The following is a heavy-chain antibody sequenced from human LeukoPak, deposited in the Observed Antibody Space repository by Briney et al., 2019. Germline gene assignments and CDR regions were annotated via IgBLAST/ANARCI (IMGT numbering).Heavy chain of an antibody. CDR2: IKPDGSDK. V-gene: IGHV3-7*01. CDR1: GFSFRSHW. Sequence: GGSLRLSCVGSGFSFRSHWVNWVRQSPGKGLEWVANIKPDGSDKYYVDSARGRLTVSRDNAKNSAFLQMNSLRAEDTAIYYCATISAQTFDIWGQGTLVSVSS. J-gene: IGHJ3*02. D-gene: IGHD5-24*01. CDR3: ATISAQTFDI.